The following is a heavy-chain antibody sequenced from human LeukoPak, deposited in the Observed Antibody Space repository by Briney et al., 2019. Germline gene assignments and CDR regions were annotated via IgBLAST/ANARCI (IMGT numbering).Heavy chain of an antibody. CDR3: ARKYGYASHFDY. Sequence: SETLSLTCTVSGGSISSYYWSWIRQPPGKGLEWIGYIYYSGSTNYNPTLKSRVTISVDTSKNQFSLKLSSVTAADTAVYYCARKYGYASHFDYWGQGTLVTVSS. V-gene: IGHV4-59*08. CDR1: GGSISSYY. CDR2: IYYSGST. J-gene: IGHJ4*02. D-gene: IGHD5-12*01.